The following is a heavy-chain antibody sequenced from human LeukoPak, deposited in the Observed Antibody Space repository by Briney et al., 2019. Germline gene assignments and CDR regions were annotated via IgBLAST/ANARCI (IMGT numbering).Heavy chain of an antibody. CDR1: GGSISSSSYY. J-gene: IGHJ6*03. CDR3: ARPAPIPLYRYYYYMDV. D-gene: IGHD2-2*01. Sequence: SETLSLTCTVSGGSISSSSYYWGWIRQPPGKGLEWIGSIYYSGSTYYNPSLKSRVTISVDTSKNQFSLKLSSVTAADTAVYYCARPAPIPLYRYYYYMDVWGKGTTVTVSS. V-gene: IGHV4-39*01. CDR2: IYYSGST.